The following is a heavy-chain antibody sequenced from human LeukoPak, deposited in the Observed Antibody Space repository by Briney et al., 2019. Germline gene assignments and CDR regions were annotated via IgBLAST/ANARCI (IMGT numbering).Heavy chain of an antibody. D-gene: IGHD6-13*01. CDR1: GFTFSSYE. CDR3: ARDATAAVGWVYMDV. J-gene: IGHJ6*03. Sequence: GGSLRLSCAASGFTFSSYEMNWVRQAPGKGLEWLSHISSSGSTKYYANSVKGRFTISRDNAKNSVYLQMNSLTAEDTGLYYCARDATAAVGWVYMDVWGKGTTVTISS. V-gene: IGHV3-48*03. CDR2: ISSSGSTK.